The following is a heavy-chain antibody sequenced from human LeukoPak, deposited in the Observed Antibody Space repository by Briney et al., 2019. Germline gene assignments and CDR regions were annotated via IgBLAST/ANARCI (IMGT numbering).Heavy chain of an antibody. Sequence: SDTLSLTCTLSGYSISNGYYWGWIRQPPGTGLEWIWSIYPSGGTFYNPSLKSRVTVSVDTSKNQFALRLSSVTAADRAVYYCARFYASSWYWNWFDPWGQGTLVTVSS. CDR2: IYPSGGT. CDR1: GYSISNGYY. D-gene: IGHD6-13*01. CDR3: ARFYASSWYWNWFDP. J-gene: IGHJ5*02. V-gene: IGHV4-38-2*02.